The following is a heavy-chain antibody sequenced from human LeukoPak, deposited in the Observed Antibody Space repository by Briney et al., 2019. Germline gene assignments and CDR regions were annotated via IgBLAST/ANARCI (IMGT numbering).Heavy chain of an antibody. J-gene: IGHJ4*02. CDR1: GGTFSSYA. Sequence: SVKVSCKASGGTFSSYAISWVRQAPGQGLEWMGRIIPILGIANYAQKLQGRVTITADKSTSTAYMELSSLRSEDTAVYYCARDYYDSSGYYDSFDYWGQGTLVTVSS. D-gene: IGHD3-22*01. V-gene: IGHV1-69*04. CDR2: IIPILGIA. CDR3: ARDYYDSSGYYDSFDY.